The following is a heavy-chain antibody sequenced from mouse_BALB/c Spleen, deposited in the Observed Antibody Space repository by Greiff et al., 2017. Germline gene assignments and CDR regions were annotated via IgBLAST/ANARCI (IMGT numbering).Heavy chain of an antibody. CDR1: GFSLTSYG. CDR3: AREGNKDYYAMDY. Sequence: QVQLQQSGPGLVAPSQSLSITCTVSGFSLTSYGVHWVRQPPGKGLEWLGVIWAGGSTNYNSALMSRLSISKDNSKSQVFLKMNSLQTDDTAMYYCAREGNKDYYAMDYWGQGTSVTVSS. V-gene: IGHV2-9*02. J-gene: IGHJ4*01. CDR2: IWAGGST. D-gene: IGHD2-1*01.